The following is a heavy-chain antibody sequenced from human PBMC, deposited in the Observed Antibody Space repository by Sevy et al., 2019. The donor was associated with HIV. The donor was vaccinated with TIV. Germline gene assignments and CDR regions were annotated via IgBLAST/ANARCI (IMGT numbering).Heavy chain of an antibody. Sequence: GGSLRLSCAASGFTFSSYAMHWVRQAPGKGLEWVAVISYDGSNKYYADSVKGRFTISRDNSKNTLYLQMNSLRAEDTAVYYCARDPSSGYCTNGVCPSGGMDVWGQGTTVTVSS. V-gene: IGHV3-30-3*01. CDR1: GFTFSSYA. J-gene: IGHJ6*02. D-gene: IGHD2-8*01. CDR3: ARDPSSGYCTNGVCPSGGMDV. CDR2: ISYDGSNK.